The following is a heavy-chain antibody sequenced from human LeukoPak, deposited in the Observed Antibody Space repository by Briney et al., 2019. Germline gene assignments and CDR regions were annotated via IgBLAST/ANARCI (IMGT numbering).Heavy chain of an antibody. CDR2: IIPIFGTP. J-gene: IGHJ4*02. CDR3: GKKGGDCGRNSCYSDDY. Sequence: SVKVSCKAFGGSFSSEAISWVRQAPGQGLEWMGGIIPIFGTPNYAQKFQGRLTITTDESTSTAYMEVSSLRSEDTAVYYCGKKGGDCGRNSCYSDDYLGQGTLVTVSS. D-gene: IGHD2-15*01. V-gene: IGHV1-69*05. CDR1: GGSFSSEA.